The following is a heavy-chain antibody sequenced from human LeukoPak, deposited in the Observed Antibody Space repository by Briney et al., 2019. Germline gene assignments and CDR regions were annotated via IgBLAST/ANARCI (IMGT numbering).Heavy chain of an antibody. CDR3: ARSPLNYYYDSSGYPQYYFDY. Sequence: GGSLRLSCAASGFTFSSYAMSWVRQAPGKGLEWVSAISGSGGSTYYADSVKGRFTISRDNSKNTLYLQMNSLRAEDTAVYYCARSPLNYYYDSSGYPQYYFDYWGQGTLVTVSS. CDR1: GFTFSSYA. CDR2: ISGSGGST. D-gene: IGHD3-22*01. V-gene: IGHV3-23*01. J-gene: IGHJ4*02.